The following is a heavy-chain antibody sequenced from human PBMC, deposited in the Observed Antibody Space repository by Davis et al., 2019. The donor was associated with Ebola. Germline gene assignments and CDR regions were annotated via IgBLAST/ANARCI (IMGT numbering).Heavy chain of an antibody. CDR1: GDSVAGGTGG. Sequence: HSQTLSLTCAISGDSVAGGTGGWNWIRQSPSRGLEWLGRTYYSSKWYTGYAESVKSRNNISPDTAKNQFSLHLNSVTPEDTAVYYCARGWLRSGLDVWGKGAAVIVSS. J-gene: IGHJ6*04. CDR2: TYYSSKWYT. V-gene: IGHV6-1*01. D-gene: IGHD5-12*01. CDR3: ARGWLRSGLDV.